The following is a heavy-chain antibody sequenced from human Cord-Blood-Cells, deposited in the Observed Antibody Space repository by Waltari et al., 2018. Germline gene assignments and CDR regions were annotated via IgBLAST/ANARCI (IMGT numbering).Heavy chain of an antibody. CDR1: GGSFSGYY. CDR3: ARGGGNSADAFVI. D-gene: IGHD2-21*02. V-gene: IGHV4-34*01. J-gene: IGHJ3*02. Sequence: QVQLQRWGAGLLKPSETLSLTCAVYGGSFSGYYWIWIRQPPGKGLEWIGEINHSGSTNYNPSLKGRVTISVDTSKEQFSRKLSSVTAADTAVYYCARGGGNSADAFVIWGQGTMLTVSS. CDR2: INHSGST.